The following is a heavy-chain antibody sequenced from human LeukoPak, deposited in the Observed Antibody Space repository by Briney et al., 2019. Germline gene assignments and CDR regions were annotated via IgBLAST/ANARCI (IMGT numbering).Heavy chain of an antibody. CDR3: ARTARQRSWWVGVDY. V-gene: IGHV4-59*01. CDR2: IYYSGST. CDR1: GGSISSYY. D-gene: IGHD6-13*01. Sequence: PSETLSLTCTVSGGSISSYYWSWIRQPPGKVLEWIGYIYYSGSTNYNPSLKSRVTISVDTSKNQFSLKLSSVTAADTAVYYCARTARQRSWWVGVDYWGQGTLVTVSS. J-gene: IGHJ4*02.